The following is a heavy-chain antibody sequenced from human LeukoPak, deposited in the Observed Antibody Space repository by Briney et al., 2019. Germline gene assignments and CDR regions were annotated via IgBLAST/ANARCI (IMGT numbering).Heavy chain of an antibody. CDR3: ARVRSYPGWFDP. V-gene: IGHV4-39*07. CDR1: GGSISSSSYY. J-gene: IGHJ5*02. Sequence: PSETLSLTCTVSGGSISSSSYYWGWIRQPPGKGLEWIGSIYYSGSTYYNPSLKSRVTISVDTSKNQFSLKLSSVTAADTAVYYCARVRSYPGWFDPWGQGTLVTVSS. D-gene: IGHD1-26*01. CDR2: IYYSGST.